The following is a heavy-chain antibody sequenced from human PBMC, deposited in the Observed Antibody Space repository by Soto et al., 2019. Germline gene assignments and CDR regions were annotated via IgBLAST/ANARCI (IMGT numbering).Heavy chain of an antibody. D-gene: IGHD6-13*01. Sequence: ASVKVSCKASGYAFSTYGISWVRQAPGQGLEWMGWVSGYTGNRNYAQKFQDRVTMTTDTSTSTAYMELRSLRSDDTAVYFCARGAAPDWFDPWGQGTLVTVSS. V-gene: IGHV1-18*01. CDR1: GYAFSTYG. CDR3: ARGAAPDWFDP. CDR2: VSGYTGNR. J-gene: IGHJ5*02.